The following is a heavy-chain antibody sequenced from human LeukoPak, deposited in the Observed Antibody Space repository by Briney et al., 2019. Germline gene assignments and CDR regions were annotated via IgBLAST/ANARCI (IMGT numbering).Heavy chain of an antibody. CDR1: GGTFSSYA. CDR3: ARNQRETRSGYYMIYYMDV. Sequence: ASVKVSCKASGGTFSSYAISWVRQAPGQGLEWMGGIIPIFGTANYAQKFQGRVTITADESTSTAYMELSSLRSEDTAVYYCARNQRETRSGYYMIYYMDVWGKGTTVTVSS. J-gene: IGHJ6*03. D-gene: IGHD3-3*01. CDR2: IIPIFGTA. V-gene: IGHV1-69*13.